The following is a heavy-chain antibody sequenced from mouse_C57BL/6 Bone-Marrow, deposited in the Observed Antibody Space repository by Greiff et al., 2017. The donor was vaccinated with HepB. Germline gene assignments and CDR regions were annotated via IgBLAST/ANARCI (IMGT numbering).Heavy chain of an antibody. V-gene: IGHV1-26*01. CDR3: AREGGAYYYGSSLYFDY. Sequence: EVQLQQSGPELVKPGASVKISCKASGYTFTDYYMNWVKQSHGKSLEWIGDINPNNGGTSYNQKFKGKATLTVDKSSSTAYMELRSLTSEDSAVYYCAREGGAYYYGSSLYFDYWGQGTTLTVSS. D-gene: IGHD1-1*01. CDR1: GYTFTDYY. CDR2: INPNNGGT. J-gene: IGHJ2*01.